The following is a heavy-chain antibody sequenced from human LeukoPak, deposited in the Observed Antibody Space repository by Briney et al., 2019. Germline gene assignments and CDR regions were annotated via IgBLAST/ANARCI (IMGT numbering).Heavy chain of an antibody. CDR1: GFTVSSNY. Sequence: GGSLRLSCAASGFTVSSNYMNWVRQAPGKGLEWVSYISSSSSTIYYADSVKGRFTISRDNAKNSLYLQMNSLRDEDTAVYYCARAPYGDYAFDYWGQGTLVTVSS. CDR3: ARAPYGDYAFDY. V-gene: IGHV3-48*02. D-gene: IGHD4-17*01. CDR2: ISSSSSTI. J-gene: IGHJ4*02.